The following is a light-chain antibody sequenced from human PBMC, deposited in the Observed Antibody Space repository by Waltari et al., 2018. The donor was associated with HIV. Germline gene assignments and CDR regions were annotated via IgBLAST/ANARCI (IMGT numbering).Light chain of an antibody. V-gene: IGLV2-8*01. CDR1: SSDVGGYNY. Sequence: QSALTQPPSASGSPGQSVTISCTGTSSDVGGYNYVSWYQQHPDKAPKLMIYDVSKRTSGLPDRFCGSKSRNTASLTVSELQPEDEADYYCSSYAGSNNLFFGTWTKVTVL. J-gene: IGLJ1*01. CDR3: SSYAGSNNLF. CDR2: DVS.